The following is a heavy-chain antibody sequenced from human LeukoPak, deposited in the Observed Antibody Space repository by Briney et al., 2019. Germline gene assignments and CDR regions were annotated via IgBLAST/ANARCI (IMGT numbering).Heavy chain of an antibody. V-gene: IGHV1-2*02. CDR3: ARGRGGEQQPKFDP. D-gene: IGHD6-13*01. J-gene: IGHJ5*02. CDR1: GYTFTGYY. CDR2: INPNSGGT. Sequence: ASVKVSCKASGYTFTGYYMHWVRQAPGQGLEWMGWINPNSGGTNYAQKFQGRVTMTRDTSISTAYMELSRLRPDDTAVYYCARGRGGEQQPKFDPWGQGTLVTVSS.